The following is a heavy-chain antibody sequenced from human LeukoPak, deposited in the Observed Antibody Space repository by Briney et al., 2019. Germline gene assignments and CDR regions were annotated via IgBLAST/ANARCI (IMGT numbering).Heavy chain of an antibody. Sequence: GGSLRLSCATSGFTFSDYAMSWVRQAPGKGLEWVSAISGSGGSTYYADSVKGRFTISRDNSKNSLYLQMNSLRAEDTALYYCARGRSITMIVVAPGAFDIWGQGTMVTVSS. CDR1: GFTFSDYA. D-gene: IGHD3-22*01. V-gene: IGHV3-23*01. CDR2: ISGSGGST. J-gene: IGHJ3*02. CDR3: ARGRSITMIVVAPGAFDI.